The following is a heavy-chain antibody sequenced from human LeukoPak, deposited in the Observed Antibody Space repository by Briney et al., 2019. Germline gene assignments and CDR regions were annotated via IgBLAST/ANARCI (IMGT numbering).Heavy chain of an antibody. Sequence: ASVQVSRQASRYTFPRYEINWVGQPAGQGVEWMGWMNPKSGNTGYAQKFQGRVTMTRNTSISTAYMELSSLRSEDTAVYYCARAPPFYYYGSGSYYFDYWGQGTLVTVSS. CDR1: RYTFPRYE. D-gene: IGHD3-10*01. V-gene: IGHV1-8*01. CDR3: ARAPPFYYYGSGSYYFDY. CDR2: MNPKSGNT. J-gene: IGHJ4*02.